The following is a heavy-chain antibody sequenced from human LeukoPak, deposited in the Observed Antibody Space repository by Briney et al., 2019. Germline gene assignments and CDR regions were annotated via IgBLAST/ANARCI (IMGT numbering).Heavy chain of an antibody. CDR3: AKYSDYGNYEDWFDP. V-gene: IGHV3-30*18. Sequence: GGSLRLSCAASGFTFSSHGMHWVRQAPGKGLEWVAVISYEGSNKYYADSVKGRFTISRDNSKNTLYLQMNSLRAEDTAVYYCAKYSDYGNYEDWFDPWGQGTLVTVSS. D-gene: IGHD4-11*01. J-gene: IGHJ5*02. CDR1: GFTFSSHG. CDR2: ISYEGSNK.